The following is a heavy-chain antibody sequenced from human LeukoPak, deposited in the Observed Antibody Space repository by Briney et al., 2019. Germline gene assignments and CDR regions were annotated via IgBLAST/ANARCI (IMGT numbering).Heavy chain of an antibody. CDR1: GYTFTSYH. CDR3: ARRLRGSGYYDFDL. V-gene: IGHV1-46*01. Sequence: ASVKVSCKASGYTFTSYHIHWVRQAPGHGLEWMGIINPSGGSTSYAQKFQGRVTMTRDTSTSTVYMELGSLRSDDTAVYYCARRLRGSGYYDFDLWGRGTLVTVSS. J-gene: IGHJ2*01. D-gene: IGHD3-22*01. CDR2: INPSGGST.